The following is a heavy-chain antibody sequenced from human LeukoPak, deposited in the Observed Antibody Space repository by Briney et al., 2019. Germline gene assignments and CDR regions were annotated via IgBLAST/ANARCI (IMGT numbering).Heavy chain of an antibody. CDR2: INPNSGGT. V-gene: IGHV1-2*02. CDR1: GYTFTGYY. Sequence: ASVKVSCKASGYTFTGYYMHWVRQAPGQGLERMGWINPNSGGTNYAQKFQGRVTMTRDTSISTAYMELSRLRSDDTAVYYCARDGVPRSGSYYKTLGDFDYWGQGTLVTVSS. D-gene: IGHD3-10*01. J-gene: IGHJ4*02. CDR3: ARDGVPRSGSYYKTLGDFDY.